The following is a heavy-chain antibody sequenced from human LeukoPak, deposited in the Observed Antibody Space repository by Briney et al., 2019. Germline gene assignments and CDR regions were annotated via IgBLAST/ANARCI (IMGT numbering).Heavy chain of an antibody. Sequence: SETLSLTCTVSGYSISSGYYWGWIRQPPGKGLEWIGSIYHSGSTYYNPSLKSRVTISVDTSKNQFSLKLSSVTAADTAVYYCARAVSYCGGDCYSGWYFDLWGRGTLVTVSS. CDR3: ARAVSYCGGDCYSGWYFDL. CDR1: GYSISSGYY. J-gene: IGHJ2*01. CDR2: IYHSGST. V-gene: IGHV4-38-2*02. D-gene: IGHD2-21*02.